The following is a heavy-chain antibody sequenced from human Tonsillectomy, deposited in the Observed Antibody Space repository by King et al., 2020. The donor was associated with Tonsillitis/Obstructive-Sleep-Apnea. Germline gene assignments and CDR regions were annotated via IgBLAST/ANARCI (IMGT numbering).Heavy chain of an antibody. J-gene: IGHJ4*02. CDR3: AKVLYTWNYVGFFDS. CDR1: GFTFDVYA. Sequence: VQLVESGGGVVQPGGSLRLSCAASGFTFDVYAMHWARQARGKGLEWGSLISGYGDTTYYADSVKGRFTISRDNSKNSLYLQMNSLRTEDTAFYYCAKVLYTWNYVGFFDSWGQGTLVTVSS. CDR2: ISGYGDTT. D-gene: IGHD1-7*01. V-gene: IGHV3-43*02.